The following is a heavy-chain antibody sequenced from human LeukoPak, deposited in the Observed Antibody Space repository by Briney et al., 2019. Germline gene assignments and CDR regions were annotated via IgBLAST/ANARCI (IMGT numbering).Heavy chain of an antibody. V-gene: IGHV3-33*01. CDR1: GFTFSSYG. CDR2: IWYDGSNK. D-gene: IGHD5-24*01. Sequence: GGSLRLSCAASGFTFSSYGMHWVRQAPGKGLEWVALIWYDGSNKYYADSVKGRFTISRDNSKNTLYLQMNSLRAEDTAVYYCARASDPWLQLTWGQGTLVTVSS. CDR3: ARASDPWLQLT. J-gene: IGHJ5*02.